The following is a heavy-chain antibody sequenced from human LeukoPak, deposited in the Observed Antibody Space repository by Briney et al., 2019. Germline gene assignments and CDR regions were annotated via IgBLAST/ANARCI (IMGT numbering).Heavy chain of an antibody. D-gene: IGHD1-26*01. CDR1: GGSISDNY. CDR3: ARNNNFVGTTNNDAFDI. J-gene: IGHJ3*02. V-gene: IGHV4-59*01. Sequence: PSETLSLTCTVSGGSISDNYWSWIRQPPGKGLEWVSYIFHSGATKYNPSLKSRVTTSFDTSRKQFSLRLSSVTAADTAVYYCARNNNFVGTTNNDAFDIWGQGTMVTVSS. CDR2: IFHSGAT.